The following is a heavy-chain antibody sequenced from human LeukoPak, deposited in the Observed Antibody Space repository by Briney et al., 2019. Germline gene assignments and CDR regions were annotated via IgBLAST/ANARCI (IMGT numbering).Heavy chain of an antibody. CDR1: GFTFEDHG. CDR2: INWNGGST. J-gene: IGHJ4*02. D-gene: IGHD3-3*01. V-gene: IGHV3-20*01. Sequence: PGGSLRLSCAASGFTFEDHGMSWVRQGPGKGLEWVSGINWNGGSTGYADSVKGRFTISRDNAKNSLYLQMNSLRAEDTALYHCARGFGRSYFDYWGQGTLVTVSS. CDR3: ARGFGRSYFDY.